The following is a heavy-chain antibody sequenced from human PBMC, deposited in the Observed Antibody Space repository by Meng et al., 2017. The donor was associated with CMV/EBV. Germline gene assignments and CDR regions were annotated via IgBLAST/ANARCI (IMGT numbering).Heavy chain of an antibody. CDR2: INHSGST. J-gene: IGHJ4*02. CDR3: ARALRFLEWLPDY. V-gene: IGHV4-34*01. Sequence: SETLSLTCAVYGGSFSGYYWSWIRQPPGKGLEWIGEINHSGSTNYNPSLKSRVTISVDTSMNQFSLKLSSVTAADTAVYYCARALRFLEWLPDYWGQGTLVTVSS. CDR1: GGSFSGYY. D-gene: IGHD3-3*01.